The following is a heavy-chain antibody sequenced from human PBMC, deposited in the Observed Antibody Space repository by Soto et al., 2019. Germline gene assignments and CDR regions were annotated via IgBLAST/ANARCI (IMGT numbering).Heavy chain of an antibody. V-gene: IGHV1-18*01. Sequence: ASVKVSCKASGYTFTSYGISWVRQAPGQGLEWMGWISAYNGNTNYAQKLQGRVTMTTDTSTSTAYMELRSLRSDDTAVYYCARDGISGWDQDAFDIWGQGTMVTVSS. CDR1: GYTFTSYG. CDR2: ISAYNGNT. D-gene: IGHD6-19*01. J-gene: IGHJ3*02. CDR3: ARDGISGWDQDAFDI.